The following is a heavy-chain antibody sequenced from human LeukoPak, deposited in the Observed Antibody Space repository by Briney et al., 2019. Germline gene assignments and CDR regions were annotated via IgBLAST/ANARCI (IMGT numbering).Heavy chain of an antibody. V-gene: IGHV3-21*01. Sequence: GGSLRLSCAASGFTFSTYSMNWVRQTPGKGLEWVSSISSSSTHIYYADSVKGRFTISRDNAKNSLYLQMNSLRAEDTAVYYCARGPPSHISYNYDSSPVMAFDIWGQGTMVTVSS. CDR1: GFTFSTYS. CDR3: ARGPPSHISYNYDSSPVMAFDI. CDR2: ISSSSTHI. J-gene: IGHJ3*02. D-gene: IGHD3-22*01.